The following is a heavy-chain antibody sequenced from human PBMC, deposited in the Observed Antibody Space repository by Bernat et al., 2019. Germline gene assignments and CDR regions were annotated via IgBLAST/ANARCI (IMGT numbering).Heavy chain of an antibody. Sequence: QVQLVQSGAEVKKPGASVKVSCKASGYSFTTYGISWVRQAPGQGLEWMGWISAYNGNTNYAQRLQGRVTMTTDASTSTAYMELRSLRSDDTAVYYCARDYYGDYASAFDIWGQGTMVTVSS. CDR3: ARDYYGDYASAFDI. CDR1: GYSFTTYG. CDR2: ISAYNGNT. V-gene: IGHV1-18*01. D-gene: IGHD4-17*01. J-gene: IGHJ3*02.